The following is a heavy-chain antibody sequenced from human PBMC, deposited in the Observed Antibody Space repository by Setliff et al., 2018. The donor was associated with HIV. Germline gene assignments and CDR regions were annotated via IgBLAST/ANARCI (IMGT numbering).Heavy chain of an antibody. V-gene: IGHV4-39*07. D-gene: IGHD4-17*01. CDR2: IYQSGRT. CDR1: GDSIGITNYY. CDR3: ARSALYGDNFRIFWYFDV. Sequence: SETLSLTCIASGDSIGITNYYWGWIRQPPGRGLEWVGSIYQSGRTFYNSSLSGRVTVSIATSKNQFSLKLTSVTAADTAVYYCARSALYGDNFRIFWYFDVWGRGTLVTVSS. J-gene: IGHJ2*01.